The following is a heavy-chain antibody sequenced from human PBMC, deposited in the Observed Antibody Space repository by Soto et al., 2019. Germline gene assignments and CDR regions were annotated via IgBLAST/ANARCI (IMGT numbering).Heavy chain of an antibody. CDR3: VRDRADFSSTYYHYFSV. CDR1: GTSIRHFY. D-gene: IGHD2-2*01. CDR2: IYITGTT. J-gene: IGHJ2*01. Sequence: KTSETLSLTCKVSGTSIRHFYWTWIRQTAGKGLEWIGRIYITGTTSLNPSLKSRVTMSMDVSKNEFSLNLTSVTAADTAVYYCVRDRADFSSTYYHYFSVWGRGIQVTVSS. V-gene: IGHV4-4*07.